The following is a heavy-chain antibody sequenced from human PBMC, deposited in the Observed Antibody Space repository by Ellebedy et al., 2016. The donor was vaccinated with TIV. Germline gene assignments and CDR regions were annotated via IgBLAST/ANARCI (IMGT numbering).Heavy chain of an antibody. Sequence: PGGSLRLSCAASGFTFTTYGMSWVRQAPGKGLEWVANMNQVGSEKYYVDSVKGRFTISGDNAQNSLYLHMNNLRAEDTAGYYCARDPNSPGDTGYGDYWGQGVVVTVST. CDR1: GFTFTTYG. D-gene: IGHD5-12*01. V-gene: IGHV3-7*03. CDR2: MNQVGSEK. J-gene: IGHJ4*02. CDR3: ARDPNSPGDTGYGDY.